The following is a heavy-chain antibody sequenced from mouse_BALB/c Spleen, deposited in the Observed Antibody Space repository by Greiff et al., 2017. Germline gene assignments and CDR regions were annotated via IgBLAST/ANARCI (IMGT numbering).Heavy chain of an antibody. CDR2: IFPGSGNT. Sequence: QVQLKQSGAELVRPGTSVKVSCKASGYAFTNYLIEWVKQRPGQGLEWIGWIFPGSGNTKYNEKFKGKATLTADTSSSTAYMQLSSLTSEDSAVYVSARGDYGYDYAMDYWGQGTSVTVSS. CDR3: ARGDYGYDYAMDY. V-gene: IGHV1-54*01. CDR1: GYAFTNYL. J-gene: IGHJ4*01. D-gene: IGHD1-2*01.